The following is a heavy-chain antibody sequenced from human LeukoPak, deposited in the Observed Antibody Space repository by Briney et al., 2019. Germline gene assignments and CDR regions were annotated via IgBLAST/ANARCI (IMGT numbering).Heavy chain of an antibody. CDR3: ARDIELST. V-gene: IGHV3-48*01. CDR1: GFTFRDFS. J-gene: IGHJ3*01. Sequence: PGGSLRLSCAVSGFTFRDFSMNWVRQAPGKGLEWVSYITSGSTIIYYADSVRGRFTISRDNSKNTLSLQMNSLRVEDTAIYYCARDIELSTWGLGTLVTVSS. CDR2: ITSGSTII. D-gene: IGHD3-16*02.